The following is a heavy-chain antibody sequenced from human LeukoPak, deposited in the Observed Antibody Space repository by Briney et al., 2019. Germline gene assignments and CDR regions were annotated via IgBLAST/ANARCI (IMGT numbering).Heavy chain of an antibody. CDR2: LSAYNGNT. CDR3: ARADYGGNSVDWFDP. CDR1: GYTFTSYG. J-gene: IGHJ5*02. V-gene: IGHV1-18*01. Sequence: ASVKVSCKASGYTFTSYGISWVRQAPGQGLEWMGWLSAYNGNTNYAQKLQGRVTMTTDTFTSTAYMELRSLRSDDTAVYYCARADYGGNSVDWFDPWGQGTLVTVSS. D-gene: IGHD4-23*01.